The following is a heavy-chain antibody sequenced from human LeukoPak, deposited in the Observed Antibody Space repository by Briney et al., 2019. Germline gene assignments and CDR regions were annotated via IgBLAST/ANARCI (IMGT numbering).Heavy chain of an antibody. D-gene: IGHD6-19*01. CDR2: ISSSSTYI. CDR1: GFTLSPYG. V-gene: IGHV3-21*01. J-gene: IGHJ5*02. CDR3: ARGGIAVAGDDL. Sequence: GGSLRLSCAASGFTLSPYGMNWVRQAPGKGLEWVSAISSSSTYIYCADSVKGRFNISRDNSKSTLFLQMNSLRVEDTAVYYCARGGIAVAGDDLWGQGTLVTVSA.